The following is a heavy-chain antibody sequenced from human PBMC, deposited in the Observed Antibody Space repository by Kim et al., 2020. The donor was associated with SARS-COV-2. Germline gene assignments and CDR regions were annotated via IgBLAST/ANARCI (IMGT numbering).Heavy chain of an antibody. CDR3: ARDGHIVVVSAISSKTGYYGMDV. J-gene: IGHJ6*02. V-gene: IGHV1-46*01. Sequence: ASVKVSCKASGYTFTSYYMHWVRQAPGQGLEWMGIINPSGGSTSYAQKFQGRVTMTRDTSTSTVYMELSSLRSEDTAVYYCARDGHIVVVSAISSKTGYYGMDVWGQGTTVTVSS. CDR1: GYTFTSYY. CDR2: INPSGGST. D-gene: IGHD2-21*01.